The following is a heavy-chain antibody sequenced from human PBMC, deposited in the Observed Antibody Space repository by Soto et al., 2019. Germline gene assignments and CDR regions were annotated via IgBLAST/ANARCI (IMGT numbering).Heavy chain of an antibody. CDR3: ARDFTEVAVSGWFDT. Sequence: ASVKVSCKASGYTFTSYGISWVRQAPGQGLEWMGWISAYNGNTNYAQKLQGRVTMTTDTSTSTAYMELRSLRSDDTAVYYCARDFTEVAVSGWFDTWGQGTLVTVSS. CDR1: GYTFTSYG. V-gene: IGHV1-18*01. D-gene: IGHD6-19*01. J-gene: IGHJ5*02. CDR2: ISAYNGNT.